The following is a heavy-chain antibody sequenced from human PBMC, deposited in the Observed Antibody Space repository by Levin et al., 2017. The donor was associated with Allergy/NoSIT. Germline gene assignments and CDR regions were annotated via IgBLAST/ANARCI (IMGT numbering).Heavy chain of an antibody. V-gene: IGHV1-2*06. J-gene: IGHJ4*02. CDR1: GYTFTGYY. CDR2: INPNSGGT. Sequence: GGSLRLSCKASGYTFTGYYMHWVRQAPGQGLEWMGRINPNSGGTNYAQKFQGRVTMTRDTSISTAYMELSRLRSDDTAVYYCARDLYSSSSWALFDYWGQGTLVTVSS. D-gene: IGHD6-6*01. CDR3: ARDLYSSSSWALFDY.